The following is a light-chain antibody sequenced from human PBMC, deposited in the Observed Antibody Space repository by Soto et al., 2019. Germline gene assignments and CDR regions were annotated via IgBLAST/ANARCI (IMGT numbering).Light chain of an antibody. J-gene: IGKJ1*01. Sequence: DIQMTQSPSTLSASVGDRVTITCRASQSISSWLAGYQQKPGKAPKLLIYDASSLESGGPSRFSGSGSGTEFTITVSSLQPVDVASYYCQQYNSYSRTLGQGTKVEIK. CDR1: QSISSW. V-gene: IGKV1-5*01. CDR2: DAS. CDR3: QQYNSYSRT.